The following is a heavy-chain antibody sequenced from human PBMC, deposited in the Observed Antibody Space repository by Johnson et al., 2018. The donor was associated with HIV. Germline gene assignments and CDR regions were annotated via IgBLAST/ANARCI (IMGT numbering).Heavy chain of an antibody. CDR3: ARFRSSNWFDAFDI. CDR2: IYSGGST. D-gene: IGHD6-13*01. J-gene: IGHJ3*02. Sequence: VQLVESGGGLVQPGRSLRLSCAASGFTVSSNYMSWVRQAPGKGLEWVSVIYSGGSTYYADSVKGRFTISRDNSKNTLYLQMNSLRAEDTAVYYCARFRSSNWFDAFDIWGQGTMVTVSA. CDR1: GFTVSSNY. V-gene: IGHV3-66*01.